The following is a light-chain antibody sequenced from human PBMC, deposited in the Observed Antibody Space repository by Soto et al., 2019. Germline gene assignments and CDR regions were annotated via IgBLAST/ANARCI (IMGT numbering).Light chain of an antibody. V-gene: IGKV3-11*01. CDR2: TAS. Sequence: EIVLTQSPATLSLSPGERATLSCRASQSVSSHLAWYQQKAGQAPRLLIYTASNRATGIPARFSGSGSGTDFTLTISNLEPEDFAVYYCQQRTNWPPTFGQGTKVEIK. CDR1: QSVSSH. CDR3: QQRTNWPPT. J-gene: IGKJ1*01.